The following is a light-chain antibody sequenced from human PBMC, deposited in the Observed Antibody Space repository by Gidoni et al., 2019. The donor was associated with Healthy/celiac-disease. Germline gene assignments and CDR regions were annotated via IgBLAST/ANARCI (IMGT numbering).Light chain of an antibody. CDR3: QQSYSTPPT. Sequence: IQLPPAPSSLSASVGDRVTITCRASQSISSYLNWYQQKPGKAPKLLIYAASSLQSGVPSRFSCSGSGTDFTLTISSLQPEDFATYYCQQSYSTPPTFGQGTKVEIK. J-gene: IGKJ1*01. CDR2: AAS. V-gene: IGKV1-39*01. CDR1: QSISSY.